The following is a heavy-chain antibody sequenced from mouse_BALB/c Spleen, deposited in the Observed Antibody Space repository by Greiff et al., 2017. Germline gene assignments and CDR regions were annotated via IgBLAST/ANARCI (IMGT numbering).Heavy chain of an antibody. Sequence: VQLQQSGAELVKPGAPVKLSCKASGYTFTSYWMNWVKQRPGRGLEWIGRIDPSDSETHYNQKFKDKATLTVDKSSSTAYIQLSSLTSEDSAVYYCASDYNYWGQGTTLTVSS. V-gene: IGHV1-69*02. J-gene: IGHJ2*01. CDR2: IDPSDSET. CDR3: ASDYNY. CDR1: GYTFTSYW. D-gene: IGHD2-4*01.